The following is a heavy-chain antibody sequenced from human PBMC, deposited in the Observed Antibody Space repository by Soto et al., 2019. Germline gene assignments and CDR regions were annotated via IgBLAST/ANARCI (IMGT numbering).Heavy chain of an antibody. CDR3: ARGNIVAPRNMDV. CDR1: GGSISNYY. J-gene: IGHJ6*02. CDR2: IYYSGST. D-gene: IGHD3-22*01. Sequence: QVQLQESGPGLVKPSETLSLTCTVSGGSISNYYWSWIRQPPGRGLEWIGYIYYSGSTNYNPSLGRRVTISSDTSKNQFSLKLSSVTAADTAVYYCARGNIVAPRNMDVWGQGTTVTVSS. V-gene: IGHV4-59*01.